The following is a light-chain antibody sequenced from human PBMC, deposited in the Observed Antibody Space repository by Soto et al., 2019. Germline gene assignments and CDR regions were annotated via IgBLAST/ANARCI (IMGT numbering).Light chain of an antibody. CDR3: KQSFSTPRT. Sequence: DIQLTQSPSSLSASVGDRITITCQASQTISTYLNWYQQKPGKAPKLLIYGASSLQSGVPSRFSGSGSGTDFTLTIRSLQPEDFGTYYCKQSFSTPRTFGQGTKVDNK. CDR1: QTISTY. V-gene: IGKV1-39*01. CDR2: GAS. J-gene: IGKJ1*01.